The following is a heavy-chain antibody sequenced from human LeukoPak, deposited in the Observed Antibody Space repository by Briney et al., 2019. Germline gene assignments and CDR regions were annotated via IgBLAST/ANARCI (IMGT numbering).Heavy chain of an antibody. CDR3: ARGTLGTASTSLLFDP. J-gene: IGHJ5*02. CDR1: SGSISSGGYY. D-gene: IGHD2-21*02. Sequence: SETLSLTCTVSSGSISSGGYYWSWIRQPPGKGLEWIGYIYYSGNTYYNPSLRSRVTISVDTSKNQFSLKLSSVTAADTAVYYCARGTLGTASTSLLFDPWGQGTLVTVSS. CDR2: IYYSGNT. V-gene: IGHV4-30-4*01.